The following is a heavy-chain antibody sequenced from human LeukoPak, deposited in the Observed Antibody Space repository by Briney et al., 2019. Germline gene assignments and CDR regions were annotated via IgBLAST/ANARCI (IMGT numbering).Heavy chain of an antibody. CDR1: GFTFSSYA. D-gene: IGHD1-1*01. V-gene: IGHV3-23*01. Sequence: GRSLRLSCAASGFTFSSYAMYWVRQAPGKGLEWVSAISGGKDSTYYADSVKGRFTISRDNSRSTLYLQMNSLRAEDTAIYYCATKRGQGTQLNYNWFDPWGQGTLVTVSS. CDR2: ISGGKDST. J-gene: IGHJ5*02. CDR3: ATKRGQGTQLNYNWFDP.